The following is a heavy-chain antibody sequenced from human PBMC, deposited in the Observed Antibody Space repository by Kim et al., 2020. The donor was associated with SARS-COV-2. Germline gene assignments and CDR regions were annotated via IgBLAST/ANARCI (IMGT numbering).Heavy chain of an antibody. Sequence: SVKVSCKASGGTFSSYAISWVRQAPGQGLEWMGRIIPILGIANYAQKFQGRVTITADKSTSTAYMELSSLRSEDTAVYYCAREGSGYTMGFDWGQGTLVTVSS. CDR2: IIPILGIA. D-gene: IGHD5-18*01. V-gene: IGHV1-69*04. CDR3: AREGSGYTMGFD. CDR1: GGTFSSYA. J-gene: IGHJ4*02.